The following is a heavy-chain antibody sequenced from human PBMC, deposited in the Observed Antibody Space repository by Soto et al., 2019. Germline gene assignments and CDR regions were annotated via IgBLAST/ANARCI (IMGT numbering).Heavy chain of an antibody. V-gene: IGHV1-18*01. Sequence: QVPLVQSGAEVKKPGASVKVSCKASGYTFTSYGISWVRQAPGQGLEWMGWISAYNGNTNYAQKLQGRVTMTTDTSTSTAYMELRSLRSDDTAVYYCARDESTSRRTLGYYYYYYMDVWGKGTTVTVSS. CDR1: GYTFTSYG. D-gene: IGHD6-6*01. CDR2: ISAYNGNT. J-gene: IGHJ6*03. CDR3: ARDESTSRRTLGYYYYYYMDV.